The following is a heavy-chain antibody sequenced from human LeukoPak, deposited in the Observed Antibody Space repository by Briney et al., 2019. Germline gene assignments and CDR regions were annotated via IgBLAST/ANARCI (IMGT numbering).Heavy chain of an antibody. CDR2: ISSSGSTI. Sequence: PGGSLRLSCEASGFTFSNYAMTWVRQVPEKGLEWVSYISSSGSTIYYADSVKGRFTISRDNAKNSLYLQMNSLRAEDTAVYYCAELGITMIGGVWGKGTTVTISS. CDR3: AELGITMIGGV. CDR1: GFTFSNYA. D-gene: IGHD3-10*02. J-gene: IGHJ6*04. V-gene: IGHV3-48*03.